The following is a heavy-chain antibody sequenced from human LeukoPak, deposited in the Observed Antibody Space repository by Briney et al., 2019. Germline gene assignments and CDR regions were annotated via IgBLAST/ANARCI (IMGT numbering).Heavy chain of an antibody. CDR3: ARGGSTTISYGDS. D-gene: IGHD4-11*01. J-gene: IGHJ4*02. CDR1: GFTFSSYA. Sequence: GGSLRLSCAASGFTFSSYAMSWVRQAPGRGLEWVSAISASGDRTYYADSVKGRFTISRDNAKNALFLQMNSLRAEDTAVYYCARGGSTTISYGDSWGQGTLVTVSS. CDR2: ISASGDRT. V-gene: IGHV3-23*01.